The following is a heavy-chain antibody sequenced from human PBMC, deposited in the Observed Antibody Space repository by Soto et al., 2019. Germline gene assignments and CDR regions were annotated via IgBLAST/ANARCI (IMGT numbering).Heavy chain of an antibody. CDR2: TYYKSKWYS. CDR1: VDSVSSKSAG. D-gene: IGHD1-7*01. J-gene: IGHJ3*01. CDR3: SSAGLELFAV. Sequence: TLSLTRSMSVDSVSSKSAGWNWIRRSPSRGNEWLGRTYYKSKWYSDYAVSVKGRISINPDTSKNQFSLQLNSVTPEDTAGEYCSSAGLELFAVWAQGTMVTV. V-gene: IGHV6-1*01.